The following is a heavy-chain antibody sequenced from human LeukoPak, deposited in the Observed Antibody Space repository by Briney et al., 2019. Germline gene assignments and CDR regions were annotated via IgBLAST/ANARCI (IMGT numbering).Heavy chain of an antibody. CDR2: INSAGTR. CDR3: ARDPSFSRGFNFVLSS. D-gene: IGHD5-24*01. Sequence: GGSLRLSCAASGFTFSSHAMSWVRQAPGQGLEWVSGINSAGTRTYADSVNGRFTISRDISKNTLYLQMSSLRAEDTSLYYCARDPSFSRGFNFVLSSWGQGTLVTVSS. CDR1: GFTFSSHA. V-gene: IGHV3-23*01. J-gene: IGHJ5*02.